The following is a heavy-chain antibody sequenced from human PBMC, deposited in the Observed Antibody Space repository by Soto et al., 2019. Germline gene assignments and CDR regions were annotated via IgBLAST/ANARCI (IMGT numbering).Heavy chain of an antibody. J-gene: IGHJ6*02. V-gene: IGHV1-2*04. Sequence: ASVKVSCKASGYTFTGYYMHWVRQAPGQGLEWMGWINPNSGGTNYAQKFQGWVTMTRDTSISTAYMELSRLRSDDTAVYYCARGISGSEEPYYYYYGMDVWGQGTTVTVSS. D-gene: IGHD5-12*01. CDR1: GYTFTGYY. CDR2: INPNSGGT. CDR3: ARGISGSEEPYYYYYGMDV.